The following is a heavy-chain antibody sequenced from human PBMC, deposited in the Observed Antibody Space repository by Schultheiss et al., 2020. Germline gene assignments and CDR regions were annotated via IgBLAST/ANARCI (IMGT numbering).Heavy chain of an antibody. V-gene: IGHV4-4*02. Sequence: SETLSLTCAVSGGSISSSNWWSWVRQPPGKGLEWIGEIYHSGSTNYNPSLKSRVTISVDKSKNQFSLKLSSVTAADTAVYYCARDGSGYSSGWYFDYWGQGTLVTVSS. CDR3: ARDGSGYSSGWYFDY. D-gene: IGHD6-19*01. J-gene: IGHJ4*02. CDR1: GGSISSSNW. CDR2: IYHSGST.